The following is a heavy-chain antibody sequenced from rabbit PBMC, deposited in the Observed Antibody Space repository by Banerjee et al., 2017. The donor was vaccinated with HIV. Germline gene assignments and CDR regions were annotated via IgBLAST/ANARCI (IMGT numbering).Heavy chain of an antibody. CDR2: IYGGSSNTT. Sequence: QEQLEESGGDLVKPEGSLTLTCTASGFSFTVGYWICWVRQAPGKGLEWITCIYGGSSNTTYYASWAKGRFTISKTSSTTVTLQMTSLTAADTATYFCARGYANSGSYLYYGMDLWGPGTLVTVS. CDR3: ARGYANSGSYLYYGMDL. J-gene: IGHJ6*01. V-gene: IGHV1S45*01. CDR1: GFSFTVGYW. D-gene: IGHD1-1*01.